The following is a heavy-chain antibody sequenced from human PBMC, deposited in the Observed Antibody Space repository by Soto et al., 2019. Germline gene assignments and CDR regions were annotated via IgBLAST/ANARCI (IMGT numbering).Heavy chain of an antibody. D-gene: IGHD3-10*01. CDR2: IYYSGT. J-gene: IGHJ3*02. CDR1: GGSISSYY. V-gene: IGHV4-59*01. CDR3: ARVWGGAFDI. Sequence: PSETLSLTCSVSGGSISSYYWSWIRQPPGKGLEWIAYIYYSGTSYNPSLKSRVTISVDTSKNQFSLKLSSVTAADTAVYYCARVWGGAFDIWGQGTMVTVSS.